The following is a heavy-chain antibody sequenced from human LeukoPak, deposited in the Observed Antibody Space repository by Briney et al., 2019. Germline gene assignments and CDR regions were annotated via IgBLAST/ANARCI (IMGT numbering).Heavy chain of an antibody. D-gene: IGHD1-26*01. CDR3: AKAGSGSFLKGGFDP. Sequence: GASVKVSCKASGYTFTGYYMHWVRQAPGQGLEWMGWTNPNNGHTGYAQKFQGRVTMTRNISISTAYMELTTLRSEDTAVYYCAKAGSGSFLKGGFDPWGQGTLVTVSS. V-gene: IGHV1-8*02. CDR1: GYTFTGYY. J-gene: IGHJ5*02. CDR2: TNPNNGHT.